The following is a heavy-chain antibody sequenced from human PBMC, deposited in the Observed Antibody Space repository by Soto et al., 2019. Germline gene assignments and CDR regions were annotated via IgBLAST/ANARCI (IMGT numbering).Heavy chain of an antibody. CDR2: IYSGGST. CDR1: GFTVSSNY. Sequence: EVQLVESGGGLIQPGGSLRLSCAASGFTVSSNYMSWVRQAPGKGLECVSVIYSGGSTYYADSVKGRFTISRDNSKNTVYLQMTGLRAEDTAVYYCARGGIAARPYEAFDLWGQGTMVTVSS. D-gene: IGHD6-6*01. V-gene: IGHV3-53*01. CDR3: ARGGIAARPYEAFDL. J-gene: IGHJ3*01.